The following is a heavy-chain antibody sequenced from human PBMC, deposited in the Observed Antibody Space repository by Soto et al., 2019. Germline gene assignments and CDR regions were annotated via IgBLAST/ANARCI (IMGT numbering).Heavy chain of an antibody. J-gene: IGHJ4*02. V-gene: IGHV1-18*01. CDR2: ISAYNGNT. CDR1: GYTFTSYG. Sequence: ASVKVSCKASGYTFTSYGISWVRQAPGQGLEWMGWISAYNGNTNYAQKLQGRVTMTTDTSTSTAYMELRSLRSDDTAVYYCARDLTYIWGSYRSPSFGYWGQGTLVTFSS. D-gene: IGHD3-16*02. CDR3: ARDLTYIWGSYRSPSFGY.